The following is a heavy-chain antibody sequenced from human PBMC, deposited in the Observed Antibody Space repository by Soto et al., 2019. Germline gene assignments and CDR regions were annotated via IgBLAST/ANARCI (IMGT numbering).Heavy chain of an antibody. CDR2: IYHSGST. V-gene: IGHV4-38-2*01. D-gene: IGHD1-26*01. CDR3: ARGQWELPYYFDY. J-gene: IGHJ4*02. Sequence: SETLSLTCAASGYSISSGYYWGWIRQPPGKGLEWIGSIYHSGSTYYNPSLKSRVTISVDTSKNQFSLKLSSVTAADTAVYYCARGQWELPYYFDYWGQGTLVTVSS. CDR1: GYSISSGYY.